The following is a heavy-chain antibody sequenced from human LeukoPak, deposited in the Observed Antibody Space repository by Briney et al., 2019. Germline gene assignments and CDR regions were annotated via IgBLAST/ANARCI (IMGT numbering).Heavy chain of an antibody. Sequence: PGGSLRLSCAASGFTFSSYWMSWVRQAPGKGLEWVASINSDGSEGYYADVVKGRFTVSRDNAKNTLYLQVNNLRAEDTAVYYCARGPNSNWSGLDFWGQGTLLTVSS. CDR3: ARGPNSNWSGLDF. CDR1: GFTFSSYW. CDR2: INSDGSEG. D-gene: IGHD6-6*01. J-gene: IGHJ4*02. V-gene: IGHV3-7*01.